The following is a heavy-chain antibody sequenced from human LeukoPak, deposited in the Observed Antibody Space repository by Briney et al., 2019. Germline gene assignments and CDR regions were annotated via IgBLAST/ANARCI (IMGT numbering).Heavy chain of an antibody. D-gene: IGHD2-15*01. CDR1: GGSISSGSYY. CDR2: IYTSGST. V-gene: IGHV4-61*02. J-gene: IGHJ4*02. CDR3: ARVGGNFDY. Sequence: SETLSLTCTVSGGSISSGSYYWSWIRQPAGKGLEWIGRIYTSGSTNYNPSLKSRVTISVDTSKNQLSLKLSSVTAADTAVYYCARVGGNFDYWGQGTLVTVSS.